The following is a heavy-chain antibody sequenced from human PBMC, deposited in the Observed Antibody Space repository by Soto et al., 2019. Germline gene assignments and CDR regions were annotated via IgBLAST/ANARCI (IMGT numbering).Heavy chain of an antibody. Sequence: QVQLVQSWAEVKKPGASVKVSCKASGYTFTSYDINWVRQATGQGLEWMGWMNPNSGNTGYAQKFQGRVTMTRNTSISTAYMELSSLRSEDTAVYYCARGYYDYVWGSYTRVFDYWGQGTLVTVSS. CDR2: MNPNSGNT. CDR3: ARGYYDYVWGSYTRVFDY. D-gene: IGHD3-16*01. J-gene: IGHJ4*02. CDR1: GYTFTSYD. V-gene: IGHV1-8*01.